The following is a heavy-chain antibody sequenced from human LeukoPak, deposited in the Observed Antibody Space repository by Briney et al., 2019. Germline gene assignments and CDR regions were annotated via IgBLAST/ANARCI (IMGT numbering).Heavy chain of an antibody. CDR2: IYYSGST. V-gene: IGHV4-31*03. CDR3: ARVVGLFKWAFDY. CDR1: GGSVSSGSYY. J-gene: IGHJ4*02. Sequence: SETLSLTCTVSGGSVSSGSYYWSWIRQPPGKGLEWIGYIYYSGSTYYNPSLKSRVTISVDTSKNQFSLKLSSVTAADTAVYYCARVVGLFKWAFDYWGQGTLVTVSS. D-gene: IGHD2-15*01.